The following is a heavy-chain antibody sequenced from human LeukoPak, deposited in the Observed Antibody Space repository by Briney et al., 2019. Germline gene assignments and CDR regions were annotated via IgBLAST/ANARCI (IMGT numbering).Heavy chain of an antibody. V-gene: IGHV3-7*05. Sequence: GGSLRLSCAASGFXFSTYWISWVRQAPGKGLEWVANIEQDGSKKYYVDSVKGRFTISRDNAKNSLYLQMNSLRAEDTAVYYCARRHTISGVVIRAAFDYWGQGTLVTVSS. D-gene: IGHD3-3*01. CDR2: IEQDGSKK. J-gene: IGHJ4*02. CDR3: ARRHTISGVVIRAAFDY. CDR1: GFXFSTYW.